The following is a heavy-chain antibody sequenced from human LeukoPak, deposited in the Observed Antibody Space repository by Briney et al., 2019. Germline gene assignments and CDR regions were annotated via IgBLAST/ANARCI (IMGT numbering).Heavy chain of an antibody. CDR2: MNPNSGNT. Sequence: GASVKVSCKASGYTFASYDINWVRQATGQGLEWMGWMNPNSGNTGYAQKFQGRVTMTRNTSISTAYMELSSLRSEDTAVYYCARDYSSGWVYFDYWGQGTLVTVSS. CDR3: ARDYSSGWVYFDY. D-gene: IGHD6-19*01. V-gene: IGHV1-8*01. J-gene: IGHJ4*02. CDR1: GYTFASYD.